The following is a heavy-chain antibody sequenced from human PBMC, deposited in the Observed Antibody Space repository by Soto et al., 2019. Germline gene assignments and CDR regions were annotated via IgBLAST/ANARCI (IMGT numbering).Heavy chain of an antibody. J-gene: IGHJ6*02. Sequence: GGSLRLSCAASGFTFSSYAMSWVRQAPGKGLEWVSAISGSGGSTYYADSVKGRFTISRDNSKNTLYLQMNSLRAEDTAVYYCAKARNPLYGSGSFQTHLGHYYYGMDVWGQGTAVTVSS. CDR2: ISGSGGST. D-gene: IGHD2-15*01. CDR3: AKARNPLYGSGSFQTHLGHYYYGMDV. V-gene: IGHV3-23*01. CDR1: GFTFSSYA.